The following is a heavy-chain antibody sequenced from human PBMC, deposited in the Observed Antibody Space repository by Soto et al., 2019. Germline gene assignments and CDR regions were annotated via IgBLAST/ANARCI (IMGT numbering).Heavy chain of an antibody. CDR2: IYSTGNT. CDR3: RRSSTYSTEV. V-gene: IGHV4-39*01. CDR1: GDSIRSSSY. D-gene: IGHD6-13*01. Sequence: SDTLSLTCTVSGDSIRSSSYWGWIRQPPGKGLEWIGSIYSTGNTYYNPSLNSQVTISVDTSKNQFSLNVVSVTAADTAVYYCRRSSTYSTEVWGQGTTLTVSS. J-gene: IGHJ6*02.